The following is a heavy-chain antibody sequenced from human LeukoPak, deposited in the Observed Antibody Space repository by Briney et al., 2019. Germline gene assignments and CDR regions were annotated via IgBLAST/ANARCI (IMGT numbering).Heavy chain of an antibody. D-gene: IGHD3-10*01. CDR2: ISSSSSYI. Sequence: GGSLRLSCAASGFTFSSYSMNWVRQAPGKGLEWVSSISSSSSYIYYADSVKGRSTISRDNAKNSLYLQMNSLRAEDTAVYYCARDTPLWFGGSWIYYYYYGMDVWGQGTTVTVSS. CDR3: ARDTPLWFGGSWIYYYYYGMDV. V-gene: IGHV3-21*01. J-gene: IGHJ6*02. CDR1: GFTFSSYS.